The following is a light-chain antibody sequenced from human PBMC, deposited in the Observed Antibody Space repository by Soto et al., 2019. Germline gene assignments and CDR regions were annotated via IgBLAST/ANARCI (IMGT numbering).Light chain of an antibody. J-gene: IGKJ1*01. CDR1: QSFSNW. CDR2: KAS. Sequence: DIQMTQSPSTLSASVGDTVTITCRASQSFSNWLAWYQQKPGKAPKSLIYKASTLESGVPSRFSGSGSGTEFPLTISSLQPDDFATYYCQQYNSYSWTFGQGTKVEIK. V-gene: IGKV1-5*03. CDR3: QQYNSYSWT.